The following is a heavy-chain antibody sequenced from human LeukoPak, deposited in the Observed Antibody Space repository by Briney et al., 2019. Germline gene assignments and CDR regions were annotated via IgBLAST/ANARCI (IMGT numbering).Heavy chain of an antibody. CDR1: AGSFSGYY. J-gene: IGHJ5*02. CDR2: INHSGST. Sequence: SETLSLTCAVYAGSFSGYYWSWNRQPPGKGLEWIGEINHSGSTNYNPSLKSRVTISVDTSKNQFSLKLSSVTAADTAVYYCARGRFDPWGQGTLVTVSS. V-gene: IGHV4-34*01. CDR3: ARGRFDP.